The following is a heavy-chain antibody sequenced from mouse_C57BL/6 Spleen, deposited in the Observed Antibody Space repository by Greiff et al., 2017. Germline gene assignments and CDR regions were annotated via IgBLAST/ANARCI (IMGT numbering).Heavy chain of an antibody. CDR1: GYAFSSSW. J-gene: IGHJ1*03. D-gene: IGHD1-1*01. CDR3: ERSGGSYGSSYWYFDV. Sequence: QVQLQQSGPELVKPGASVKISCKASGYAFSSSWMNWVKQRPGKGLEWIGRIYPGDGDTNYNGKFKGKATLTADKSSSTAYMQLSSLTSEVSAVYVCERSGGSYGSSYWYFDVWGTGTTVTVSS. CDR2: IYPGDGDT. V-gene: IGHV1-82*01.